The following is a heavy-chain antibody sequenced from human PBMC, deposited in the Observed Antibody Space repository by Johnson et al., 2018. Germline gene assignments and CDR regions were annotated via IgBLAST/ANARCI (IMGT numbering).Heavy chain of an antibody. Sequence: VQLQESGGGLVQPGGSLGLSCAASGFTFSSYWMHWVRQAPGKGLVWVSRINSDGSSTSYAASVKGRFPISRDNAKNTLYLQMNSLRAEDTAVYYCARVGVHYYDSSGYYLQHWGQGTLVTVSS. V-gene: IGHV3-74*01. J-gene: IGHJ1*01. CDR1: GFTFSSYW. CDR3: ARVGVHYYDSSGYYLQH. CDR2: INSDGSST. D-gene: IGHD3-22*01.